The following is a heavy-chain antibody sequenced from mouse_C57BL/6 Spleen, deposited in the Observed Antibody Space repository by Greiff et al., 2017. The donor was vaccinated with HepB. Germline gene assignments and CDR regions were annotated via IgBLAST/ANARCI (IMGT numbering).Heavy chain of an antibody. Sequence: EVQGVESGGGLVKPGGSLKLSCAASGFTFSSYAMSWVRQTPEKRLEWVATISDGGSYTYYPDNVKGRFTISRDNAKNNLYLQMSHLKSEDTAMYYCARDSPYGSSPWFAYWGQGTLVTVSA. CDR1: GFTFSSYA. J-gene: IGHJ3*01. CDR2: ISDGGSYT. D-gene: IGHD1-1*01. CDR3: ARDSPYGSSPWFAY. V-gene: IGHV5-4*01.